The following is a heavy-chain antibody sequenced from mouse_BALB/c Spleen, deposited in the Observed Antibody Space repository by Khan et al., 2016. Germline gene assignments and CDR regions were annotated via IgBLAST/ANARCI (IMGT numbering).Heavy chain of an antibody. D-gene: IGHD2-12*01. CDR3: AAESYDGGFGY. J-gene: IGHJ2*01. V-gene: IGHV14-4*02. CDR2: IDPENAYT. CDR1: GFNIKDYY. Sequence: VQLQESGAELVRSGASVRLSCTASGFNIKDYYMHWVKQRPEQGLEWIGWIDPENAYTDSAPKFQGKATLTADSSSNTVYLQLSSLTSEDTAVFYCAAESYDGGFGYWGQGTTVTVAS.